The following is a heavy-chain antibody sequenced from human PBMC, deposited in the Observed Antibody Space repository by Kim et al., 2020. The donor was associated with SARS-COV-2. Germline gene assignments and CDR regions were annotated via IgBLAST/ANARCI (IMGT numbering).Heavy chain of an antibody. CDR2: IKEDGTVQ. Sequence: GGSLRLSCAASGFIFSSYWMNWVRQAPGKGLEWVANIKEDGTVQYYVDSVKGRFTITRDDAKNSLYLQMNSLRAEDTAVYYCVRGGWELDVWGQGTMVTVSS. CDR3: VRGGWELDV. J-gene: IGHJ6*02. CDR1: GFIFSSYW. D-gene: IGHD1-26*01. V-gene: IGHV3-7*01.